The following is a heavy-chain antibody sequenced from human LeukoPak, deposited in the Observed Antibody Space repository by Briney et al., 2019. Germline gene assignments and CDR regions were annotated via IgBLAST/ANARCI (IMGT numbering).Heavy chain of an antibody. J-gene: IGHJ6*04. CDR2: IYTSGST. D-gene: IGHD3-10*01. Sequence: PSQTLSLTCTVSGGSINSGIYFWSWIRQPAEKGLEWVGHIYTSGSTDYNPSLKSRVTISRDTSTNQFSLRMSSVTATDTAVYYCARGGRESSYVDVWGKGTRVTVSS. CDR1: GGSINSGIYF. V-gene: IGHV4-61*09. CDR3: ARGGRESSYVDV.